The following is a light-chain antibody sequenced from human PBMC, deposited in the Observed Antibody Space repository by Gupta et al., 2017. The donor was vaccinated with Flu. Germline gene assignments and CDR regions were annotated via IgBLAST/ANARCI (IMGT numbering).Light chain of an antibody. Sequence: GQTARIPCGAQSIGSRSVHWYQQRPGQAPVMIVYDDTDRPSGIPERFSGSNSGNTATLTIGTVEAGDEADYYCQVWDSSSDHWVFGGGTKLTVL. V-gene: IGLV3-21*02. CDR2: DDT. CDR1: SIGSRS. J-gene: IGLJ3*02. CDR3: QVWDSSSDHWV.